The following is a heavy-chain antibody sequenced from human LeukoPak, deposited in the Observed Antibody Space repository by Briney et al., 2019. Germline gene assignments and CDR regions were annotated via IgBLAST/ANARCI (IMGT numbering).Heavy chain of an antibody. Sequence: GESLKISCQISGYRLTNNRIGWVRQVPGKGLEWMGLIYPGDSDTRYSPSFQGQVTFSVDASISTAYLQLSGLRASDTAIYYCVRFGLTSSLDCWGQGTLVTVSS. CDR1: GYRLTNNR. CDR3: VRFGLTSSLDC. V-gene: IGHV5-51*01. CDR2: IYPGDSDT. J-gene: IGHJ4*02. D-gene: IGHD6-13*01.